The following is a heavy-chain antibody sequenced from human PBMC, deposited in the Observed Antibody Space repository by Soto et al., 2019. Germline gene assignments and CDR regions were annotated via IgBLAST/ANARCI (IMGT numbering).Heavy chain of an antibody. CDR1: GGSISSGGYY. D-gene: IGHD4-17*01. V-gene: IGHV4-31*03. J-gene: IGHJ6*02. Sequence: SETLSLTCTVSGGSISSGGYYWSWIRQHPGKGLEWIGYIYYSGSTYYNPSLKSRVTISVDTSKNQFSLKLSSVTAADTAVYYCARSSGDDFFYYGMDVWGHGTTVTVSS. CDR2: IYYSGST. CDR3: ARSSGDDFFYYGMDV.